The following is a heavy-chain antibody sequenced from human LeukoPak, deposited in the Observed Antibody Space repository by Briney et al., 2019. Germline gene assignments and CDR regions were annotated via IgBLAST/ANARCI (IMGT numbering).Heavy chain of an antibody. CDR2: IYYSGST. D-gene: IGHD2-2*02. Sequence: PSETLSLTCTVSGASISSYYWSWIRQHPGKGLEWIGYIYYSGSTYYNPSLKSRVTISVDTSKNQFSLKLSSVTAADTAVYYCARERDCSSTSCYMVDYWGQGTLVTVSS. CDR3: ARERDCSSTSCYMVDY. CDR1: GASISSYY. J-gene: IGHJ4*02. V-gene: IGHV4-31*02.